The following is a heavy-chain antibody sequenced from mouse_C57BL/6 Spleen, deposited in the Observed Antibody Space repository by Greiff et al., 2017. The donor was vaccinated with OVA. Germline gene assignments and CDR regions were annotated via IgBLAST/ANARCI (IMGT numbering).Heavy chain of an antibody. V-gene: IGHV14-1*01. CDR1: GFNIKDYY. CDR2: IDPEDGDT. J-gene: IGHJ3*01. D-gene: IGHD1-1*01. CDR3: TTGGITTVAFAY. Sequence: VQLQQSGAELVRPGASVKLSCTASGFNIKDYYMHWVKQRPEQGLEWIGRIDPEDGDTEYAPKFQGKATMTADTSSNTAYLQLSSLTSEDTAVYYCTTGGITTVAFAYWGKGTLVTVSA.